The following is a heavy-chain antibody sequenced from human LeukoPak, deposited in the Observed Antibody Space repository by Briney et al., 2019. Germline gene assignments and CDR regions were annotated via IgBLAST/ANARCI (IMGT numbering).Heavy chain of an antibody. V-gene: IGHV3-74*01. CDR2: INSDGSSI. CDR3: ARYPEKLELPPDY. J-gene: IGHJ4*02. D-gene: IGHD1-26*01. CDR1: GFTFSNYW. Sequence: GGSLRLSCAASGFTFSNYWMRWVRQTPGRGLVWVSLINSDGSSISYADSVKGRFTISRDNAKNTLYLQMNSLRAEDTAVYYCARYPEKLELPPDYWGQGTLVTVSS.